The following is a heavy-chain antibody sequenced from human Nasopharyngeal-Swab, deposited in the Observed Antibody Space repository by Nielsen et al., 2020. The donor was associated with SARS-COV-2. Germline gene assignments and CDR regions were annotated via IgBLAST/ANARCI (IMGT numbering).Heavy chain of an antibody. V-gene: IGHV3-73*01. D-gene: IGHD2-15*01. J-gene: IGHJ4*02. CDR1: GFTFSDSA. CDR2: VRRKANNYAT. Sequence: ETLSLTCAASGFTFSDSAVHWVRQASGKGLEWVGRVRRKANNYATAYAASVKGRFTISRDDSKNTAYLQMNSLKTEDTAVYYCTRCGGSCYAGRDYWGQGTLVTVSS. CDR3: TRCGGSCYAGRDY.